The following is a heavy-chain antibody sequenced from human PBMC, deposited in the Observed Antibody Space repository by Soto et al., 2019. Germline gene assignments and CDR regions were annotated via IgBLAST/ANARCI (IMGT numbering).Heavy chain of an antibody. V-gene: IGHV1-8*01. D-gene: IGHD1-26*01. J-gene: IGHJ4*01. CDR3: ARGVTAGVDY. Sequence: QVQLVQSGAEVREPGASVKVSCKASGYSFTSLDINWVRQTTGQGLEWMGWMQPSSGRSGYAQKFQGRVTMTRDTSINTAYRELSSLTSDDTAFYYCARGVTAGVDYWGHGTLVTVSS. CDR2: MQPSSGRS. CDR1: GYSFTSLD.